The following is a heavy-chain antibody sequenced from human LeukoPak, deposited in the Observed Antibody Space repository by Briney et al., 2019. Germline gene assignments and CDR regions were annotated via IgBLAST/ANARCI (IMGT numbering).Heavy chain of an antibody. CDR1: GFTFSSYS. D-gene: IGHD2/OR15-2a*01. J-gene: IGHJ3*02. V-gene: IGHV3-21*01. CDR3: ARDKNPHRAFDI. CDR2: ISSSSSYI. Sequence: GGSLRLSCAASGFTFSSYSMNWVRQAPGKGLEWVSSISSSSSYIYYADSVKGRFTISRDNAKNSLYLQMNSLRAEDTAVYYCARDKNPHRAFDIWGQGTMVTVSS.